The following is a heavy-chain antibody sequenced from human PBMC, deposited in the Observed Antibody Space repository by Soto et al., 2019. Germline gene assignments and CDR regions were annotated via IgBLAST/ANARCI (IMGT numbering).Heavy chain of an antibody. CDR3: ARSPSSGWYYFDY. D-gene: IGHD6-19*01. CDR1: GSTLSSYD. V-gene: IGHV3-7*01. Sequence: LRLSCAASGSTLSSYDIHWVRRAPGKGLEWVSNIKRDGSDTYYVDSVKGRFTISRDNAKNTLYLQMNSLRGEDTAVYYCARSPSSGWYYFDYWGQGALVTVSS. CDR2: IKRDGSDT. J-gene: IGHJ4*02.